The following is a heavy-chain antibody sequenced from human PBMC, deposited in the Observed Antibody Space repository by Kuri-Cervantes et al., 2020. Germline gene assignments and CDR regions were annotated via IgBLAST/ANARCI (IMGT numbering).Heavy chain of an antibody. J-gene: IGHJ4*02. CDR1: GSTFSDYY. CDR3: ARDRGRWLQPRGFDY. CDR2: ISSSGSTI. D-gene: IGHD5-24*01. V-gene: IGHV3-11*01. Sequence: GGSLRLSCAASGSTFSDYYMSWIRQAPGKGLEWVSYISSSGSTIYYADSVKGRFTISRDNAKNSLYLQMNSLRAEDTAVYYCARDRGRWLQPRGFDYWGQGTLVTVSS.